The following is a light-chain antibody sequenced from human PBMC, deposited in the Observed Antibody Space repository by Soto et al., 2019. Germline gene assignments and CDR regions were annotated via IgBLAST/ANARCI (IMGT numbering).Light chain of an antibody. J-gene: IGLJ3*02. Sequence: QSVLAQPPSVSGAPGQRVTISCTGSSSDFGDDKYVSWYQQQPGKGPNLLIYGVNSRPSGISNRFSGSKSGNTASLTISGLQVEDEAEYFCGSFTTSRIWVFGGGTKLTVL. CDR1: SSDFGDDKY. CDR2: GVN. CDR3: GSFTTSRIWV. V-gene: IGLV2-14*01.